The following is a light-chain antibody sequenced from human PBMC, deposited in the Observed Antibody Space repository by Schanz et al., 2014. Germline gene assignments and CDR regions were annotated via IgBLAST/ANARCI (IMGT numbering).Light chain of an antibody. Sequence: EIVMTQSPATLSVSPGERATLSCRASQSVSSSYLAWYQQKPGQAPRLLIYGASSRATGIPDRFSGSGSGTEFTLTISSLQSEDFAVYYCQQYNNWPVTFGPGTKVDIK. V-gene: IGKV3D-15*01. CDR1: QSVSSSY. J-gene: IGKJ3*01. CDR2: GAS. CDR3: QQYNNWPVT.